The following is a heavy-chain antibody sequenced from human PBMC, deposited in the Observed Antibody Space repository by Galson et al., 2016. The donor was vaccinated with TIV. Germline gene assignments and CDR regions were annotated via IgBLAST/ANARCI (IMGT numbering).Heavy chain of an antibody. CDR1: GGTFSSYT. CDR3: ATYGSGRQASFDF. J-gene: IGHJ4*02. Sequence: SVKVSCKASGGTFSSYTITWVRQAPGHGLEWVGRIIPILDLPNYAQKFQDRVTMTRDTSTSTVYMELSSLTSEDTAVYYCATYGSGRQASFDFWGQGTLVTVSS. D-gene: IGHD3-10*01. CDR2: IIPILDLP. V-gene: IGHV1-69*02.